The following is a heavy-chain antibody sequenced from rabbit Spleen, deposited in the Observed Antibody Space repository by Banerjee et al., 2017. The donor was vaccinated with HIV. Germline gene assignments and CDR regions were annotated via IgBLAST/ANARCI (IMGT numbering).Heavy chain of an antibody. CDR2: INAVTGKA. J-gene: IGHJ6*01. CDR3: ARDLVAVIGWNFSL. Sequence: QSLEESGGDLVKPGASLTLTCTASGFSFSSSDYMCWVRQAPGKGLQWIACINAVTGKAVYASWAKGRFTFSKTSSTTVTLQMTSLTAADTATYFCARDLVAVIGWNFSLWGPGTLVTVS. CDR1: GFSFSSSDY. V-gene: IGHV1S40*01. D-gene: IGHD1-1*01.